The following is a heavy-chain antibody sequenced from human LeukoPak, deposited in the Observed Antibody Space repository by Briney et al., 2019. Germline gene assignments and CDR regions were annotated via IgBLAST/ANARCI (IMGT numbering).Heavy chain of an antibody. V-gene: IGHV3-23*01. J-gene: IGHJ3*02. CDR2: ISGSGGST. Sequence: PGGSLRLSCAASGFTFSSYAMSWVRQAPGEGLEWVSAISGSGGSTYYADSVKGRFTISRDNSKNTLYLQMNSLRAEDTAVYYCAKDLGIAVAPGDAFDIWGQGTMVTVSS. CDR1: GFTFSSYA. CDR3: AKDLGIAVAPGDAFDI. D-gene: IGHD6-19*01.